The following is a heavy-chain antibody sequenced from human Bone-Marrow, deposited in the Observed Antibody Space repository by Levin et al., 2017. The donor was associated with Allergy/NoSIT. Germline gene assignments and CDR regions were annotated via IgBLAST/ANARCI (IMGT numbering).Heavy chain of an antibody. CDR1: GFNFNAYY. CDR2: ITFSSTTI. J-gene: IGHJ4*02. D-gene: IGHD3-3*01. CDR3: ARGFWSGRTRTFDY. V-gene: IGHV3-11*01. Sequence: MTGGSLRLSCAASGFNFNAYYMGWIRQAPGKGLEWLSYITFSSTTIYEADSVKGRFTVSRDNAQNSLYLQMNSLRAEDTAVYYCARGFWSGRTRTFDYWGQGTLVTVSS.